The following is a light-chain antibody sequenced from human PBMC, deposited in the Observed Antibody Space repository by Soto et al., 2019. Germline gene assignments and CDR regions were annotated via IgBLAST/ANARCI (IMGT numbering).Light chain of an antibody. Sequence: QSALTQPASVSGSPGQSITISCTGTSSDVGGYNYVSWYLQHPGKAPKLMIYDVSNRPSGVSNRFSGSKSGNTASLTISGLQADDEADYYCSSYTSSSTSYVFGTGTKLIVL. J-gene: IGLJ1*01. CDR3: SSYTSSSTSYV. V-gene: IGLV2-14*01. CDR2: DVS. CDR1: SSDVGGYNY.